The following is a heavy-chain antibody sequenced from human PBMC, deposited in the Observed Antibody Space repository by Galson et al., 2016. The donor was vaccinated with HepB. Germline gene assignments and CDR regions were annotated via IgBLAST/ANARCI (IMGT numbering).Heavy chain of an antibody. J-gene: IGHJ6*02. CDR1: GASISGYY. D-gene: IGHD6-19*01. V-gene: IGHV4-59*01. CDR2: IYYSGRT. CDR3: ARDDSGGWYGFHYGMDV. Sequence: TLSLTCTVSGASISGYYLSWIRQPPGKGLEWIGYIYYSGRTNYNPSLKSRVTISVDTSKNQFSLKLSSVTAADTAVYYCARDDSGGWYGFHYGMDVWGQGTTVTVS.